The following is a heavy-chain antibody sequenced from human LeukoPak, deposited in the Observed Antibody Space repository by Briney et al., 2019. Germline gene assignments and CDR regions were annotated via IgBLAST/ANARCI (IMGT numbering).Heavy chain of an antibody. J-gene: IGHJ5*02. CDR3: ARGLSRPFLMVLGNWFDP. CDR2: INPSGGST. D-gene: IGHD4/OR15-4a*01. CDR1: GYTFTGYY. V-gene: IGHV1-46*01. Sequence: GASVKVSCKASGYTFTGYYFHWVRQAPGQGLEWMGIINPSGGSTTYAQKFQGRVTMTRDMSTSTVYMELSSLRSEDTAVYYCARGLSRPFLMVLGNWFDPWGQGTLVTVSS.